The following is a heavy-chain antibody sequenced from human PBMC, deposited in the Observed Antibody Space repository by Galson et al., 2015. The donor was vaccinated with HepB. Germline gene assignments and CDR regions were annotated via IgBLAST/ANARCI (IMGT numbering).Heavy chain of an antibody. D-gene: IGHD2-21*01. Sequence: SLRLSCAASGFTFDSYAMSWVRQDPVKGLEWVSSISGSGGSLYYPDSVKGRFTISRDNSKNTLYLQMNSLRAEDSALYYCARGIGGDPFDCWGQGTLVTVSS. J-gene: IGHJ4*02. V-gene: IGHV3-23*01. CDR2: ISGSGGSL. CDR3: ARGIGGDPFDC. CDR1: GFTFDSYA.